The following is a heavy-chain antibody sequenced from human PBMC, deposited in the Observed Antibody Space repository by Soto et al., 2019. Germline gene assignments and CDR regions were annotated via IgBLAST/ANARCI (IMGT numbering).Heavy chain of an antibody. V-gene: IGHV3-33*01. Sequence: QVQLVESGGGVVQPGRSLRLSCAASGFTFSSYGMHWVRQAPGKGLEWVAVIWYDGRNEYYADSVKGRSTISRDNSKNTLYLQMNSLRAEDTAVYYCARWGIAAGDYWGQGTLVTVSS. CDR3: ARWGIAAGDY. J-gene: IGHJ4*02. CDR1: GFTFSSYG. CDR2: IWYDGRNE. D-gene: IGHD6-13*01.